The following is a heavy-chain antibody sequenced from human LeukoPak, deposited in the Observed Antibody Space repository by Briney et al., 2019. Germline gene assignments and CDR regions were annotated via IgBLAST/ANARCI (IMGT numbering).Heavy chain of an antibody. Sequence: SETLSLTCTVSGGSISSYYWSWIRQPAGKALEWIGRIYTSGSTNHNPSLKGRVPMSVDTSKNQFSLKLSSVTAADTAVYYCARAGWGPYYYYYYYMDVWGKGTTVTVSS. V-gene: IGHV4-4*07. CDR1: GGSISSYY. CDR3: ARAGWGPYYYYYYYMDV. J-gene: IGHJ6*03. D-gene: IGHD7-27*01. CDR2: IYTSGST.